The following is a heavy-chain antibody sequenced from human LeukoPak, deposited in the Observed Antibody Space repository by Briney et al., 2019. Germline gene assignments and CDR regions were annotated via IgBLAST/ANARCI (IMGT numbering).Heavy chain of an antibody. V-gene: IGHV1-69*04. J-gene: IGHJ4*02. CDR1: GGTFTSYA. CDR2: IIPILGIA. D-gene: IGHD1-26*01. Sequence: SVKVSCTPSGGTFTSYAISWVRQAPGQGLEWRGRIIPILGIANYAQKFQGRVTITADKSTSTAYMELSSLRSEDTAVYYCTTNFYSGSYPFDYWGQGTLVTVSS. CDR3: TTNFYSGSYPFDY.